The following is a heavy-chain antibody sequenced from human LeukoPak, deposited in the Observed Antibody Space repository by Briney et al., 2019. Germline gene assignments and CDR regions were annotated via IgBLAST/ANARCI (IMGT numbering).Heavy chain of an antibody. D-gene: IGHD2-2*01. CDR3: ARPSLSWYFDL. V-gene: IGHV3-66*02. Sequence: GGSLRLSCAASGFTVSSNYMSWVRQAPGKGLERVSVICSGGSTYYADSVKGRFTISRDNSKNTLYLQMNSLRTEDTAVYYCARPSLSWYFDLWGRGTLVTVSS. J-gene: IGHJ2*01. CDR1: GFTVSSNY. CDR2: ICSGGST.